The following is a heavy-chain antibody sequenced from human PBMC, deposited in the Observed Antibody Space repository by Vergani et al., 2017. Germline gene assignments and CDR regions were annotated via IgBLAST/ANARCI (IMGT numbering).Heavy chain of an antibody. CDR3: GRGSDNYN. V-gene: IGHV3-23*01. CDR1: GFTFSSHA. D-gene: IGHD5-24*01. CDR2: IKNTGDST. J-gene: IGHJ4*02. Sequence: EVQLLESGGSLKQPGGSVRLSCVASGFTFSSHAMSGVRQGHGQGLEWVSSIKNTGDSTHYADSVKGRFTISRDNSKNTLYLQMNSLRVEDTAVYYCGRGSDNYNWGQGTLVTVSS.